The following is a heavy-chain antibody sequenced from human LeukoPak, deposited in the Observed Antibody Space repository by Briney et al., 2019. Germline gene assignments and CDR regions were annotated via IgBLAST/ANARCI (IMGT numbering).Heavy chain of an antibody. Sequence: ASVKVSCKASGYTFTGYYMHWVRQAPGQGLEWMGRINPNSGGTNYAQKFQGRVTMTRDTSISTAYMALSRLRSDHTAGYYCAIDRDILTGSGYYFDYWGEETLVTVSS. D-gene: IGHD3-9*01. V-gene: IGHV1-2*06. CDR3: AIDRDILTGSGYYFDY. CDR2: INPNSGGT. J-gene: IGHJ4*02. CDR1: GYTFTGYY.